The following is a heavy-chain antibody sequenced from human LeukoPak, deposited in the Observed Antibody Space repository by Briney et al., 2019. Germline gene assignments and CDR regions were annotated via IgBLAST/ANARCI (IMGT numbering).Heavy chain of an antibody. CDR1: GFTFSSFA. J-gene: IGHJ4*02. V-gene: IGHV3-23*01. Sequence: GGSLRLSCAGAGFTFSSFAMSWVRQAPGKGLEWVSAISGSGYSTYYADSVKGRFTISRDNSKNTLYLQMNSLRAEDTAVYYCAKEAGYGGYDYPDYWGQGTLVTVSS. D-gene: IGHD5-12*01. CDR2: ISGSGYST. CDR3: AKEAGYGGYDYPDY.